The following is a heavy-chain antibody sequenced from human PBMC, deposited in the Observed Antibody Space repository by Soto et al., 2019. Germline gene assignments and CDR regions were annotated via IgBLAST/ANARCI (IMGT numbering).Heavy chain of an antibody. CDR1: GGSISSYY. D-gene: IGHD6-13*01. CDR2: IYYSGST. CDR3: ARGRYSSSWDPYYYYGMDV. Sequence: PSETLSLTCTVSGGSISSYYWSWIRQPPGKGLEWIGYIYYSGSTNYNPSLKSRVTISVDTSKNQFSLKLRSVTAADTAVYYCARGRYSSSWDPYYYYGMDVWGQGTTVTVSS. V-gene: IGHV4-59*01. J-gene: IGHJ6*02.